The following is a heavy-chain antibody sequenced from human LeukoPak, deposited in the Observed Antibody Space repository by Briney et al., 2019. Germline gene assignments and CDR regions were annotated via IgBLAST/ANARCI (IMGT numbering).Heavy chain of an antibody. D-gene: IGHD3-10*01. J-gene: IGHJ4*02. CDR1: GGSVNSGSYY. CDR2: IYYSGSS. Sequence: SETLSLTCTVSGGSVNSGSYYWSWIRQPPGKGLEWIGYIYYSGSSNYNPSLKSRVTISVDTSKNQFSLKLSSVTAADTAVYYCARVRYYYGQSTYFDYWGQGTLVTVSS. CDR3: ARVRYYYGQSTYFDY. V-gene: IGHV4-61*01.